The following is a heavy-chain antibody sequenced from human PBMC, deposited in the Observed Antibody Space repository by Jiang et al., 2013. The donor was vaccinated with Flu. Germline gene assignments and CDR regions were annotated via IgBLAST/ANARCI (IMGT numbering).Heavy chain of an antibody. Sequence: GYTSLAMLCIGCARPPDKGLSGWDRINAGNGNTKYSQKFQGRVTITRDTSASTAYMELSSLRSEDTAVYYCARTRSGWYFDYWGQGTLVTVSS. V-gene: IGHV1-3*01. D-gene: IGHD6-19*01. CDR3: ARTRSGWYFDY. CDR1: GYTSLAML. J-gene: IGHJ4*02. CDR2: INAGNGNT.